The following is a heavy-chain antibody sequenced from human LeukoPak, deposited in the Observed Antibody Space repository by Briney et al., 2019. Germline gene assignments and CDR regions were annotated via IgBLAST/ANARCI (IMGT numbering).Heavy chain of an antibody. CDR1: GFTFSDYY. V-gene: IGHV3-11*04. Sequence: GGSLRLSCAASGFTFSDYYMSWIRQAPGKGLEWVSYISSSGSTIYYADSVKGRFTISRDNAKNSLYLQMNSLRAEDTAVYYCVRDGLLAAASFDYWGQGTLVTVSS. CDR2: ISSSGSTI. D-gene: IGHD6-13*01. CDR3: VRDGLLAAASFDY. J-gene: IGHJ4*02.